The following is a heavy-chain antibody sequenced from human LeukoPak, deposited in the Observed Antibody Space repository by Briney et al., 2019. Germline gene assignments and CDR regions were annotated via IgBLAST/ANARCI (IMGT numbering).Heavy chain of an antibody. D-gene: IGHD6-6*01. CDR1: GGSISSSSYY. V-gene: IGHV4-39*01. Sequence: PSETLSLTCTVSGGSISSSSYYWGWIRQPPGKGLEWIGSIYYSGSTYYNPSLKSRVTISVDTSKNQFSLKLSSVTAADTAVYYCARLKLTRARSYYFDYWGQGTLVTVSS. J-gene: IGHJ4*02. CDR2: IYYSGST. CDR3: ARLKLTRARSYYFDY.